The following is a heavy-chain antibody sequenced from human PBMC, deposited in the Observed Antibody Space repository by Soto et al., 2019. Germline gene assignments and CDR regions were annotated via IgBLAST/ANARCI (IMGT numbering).Heavy chain of an antibody. J-gene: IGHJ3*02. CDR2: INHSGST. V-gene: IGHV4-34*01. D-gene: IGHD5-12*01. Sequence: SETLSLTCAVYGGSFSGYYWSWIRQPPGKGLEWIGEINHSGSTNYNPSLKSRVTISVDTYKNQFSLTRSSVTAADTAVYYCARGRFEMATNDAFDIWGQGTMVTVSS. CDR1: GGSFSGYY. CDR3: ARGRFEMATNDAFDI.